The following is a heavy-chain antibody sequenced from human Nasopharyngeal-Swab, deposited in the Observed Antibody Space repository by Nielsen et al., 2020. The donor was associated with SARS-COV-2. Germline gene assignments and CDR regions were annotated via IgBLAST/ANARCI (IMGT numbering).Heavy chain of an antibody. Sequence: GGSLRLSCAASGFTFDDYAMHWVRQAPGKGLEWVSGISWNSGSIGYADSVKGRFTISRDNAKNSLYLQMNSPRAEDTALYYCAKDIASSSWYFDYWGQGTLVTVSS. D-gene: IGHD6-13*01. CDR3: AKDIASSSWYFDY. CDR1: GFTFDDYA. J-gene: IGHJ4*02. V-gene: IGHV3-9*01. CDR2: ISWNSGSI.